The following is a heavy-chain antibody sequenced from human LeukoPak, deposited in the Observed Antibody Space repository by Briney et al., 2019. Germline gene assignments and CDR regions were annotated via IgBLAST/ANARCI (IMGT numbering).Heavy chain of an antibody. CDR2: IYSGGST. V-gene: IGHV3-53*01. J-gene: IGHJ4*02. D-gene: IGHD3-9*01. Sequence: GGSLRLSCAASGFTVSSNYMSWVRQAPGKGLEWVSVIYSGGSTYYADSVKGRFTVSRDNSRSTLYLQMKSLRAEDTALYYCAKWGDYDVLTGYYVPDYWGQGTRVTVSS. CDR1: GFTVSSNY. CDR3: AKWGDYDVLTGYYVPDY.